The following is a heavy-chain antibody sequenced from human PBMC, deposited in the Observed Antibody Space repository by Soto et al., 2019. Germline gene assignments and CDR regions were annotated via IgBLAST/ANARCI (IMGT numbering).Heavy chain of an antibody. Sequence: QVQLQESGPGLVKPSETLSLTCTVSGGSISSYYWSWIRQPPGKGLEWIGYIYYSGSTNYNPSLRSRFSISVDRSKNQFSLKLSSVTAADTAVYYCARGLDYGGNRHNDYWGQGTLVTVSA. D-gene: IGHD4-17*01. CDR1: GGSISSYY. V-gene: IGHV4-59*01. CDR2: IYYSGST. J-gene: IGHJ4*02. CDR3: ARGLDYGGNRHNDY.